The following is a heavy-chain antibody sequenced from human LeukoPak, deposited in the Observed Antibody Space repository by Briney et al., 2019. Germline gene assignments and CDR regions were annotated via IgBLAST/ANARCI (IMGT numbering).Heavy chain of an antibody. V-gene: IGHV4-59*01. CDR3: AREVGLGMYNWFDP. D-gene: IGHD3-16*01. J-gene: IGHJ5*02. CDR2: IYHSGST. CDR1: GGSISNYY. Sequence: PSETLSLTCTVSGGSISNYYWYWIRQPPGKGLECVGYIYHSGSTNYNPSLKSRVTISVDTSKTQFSLKLRSVTAADTAVYYCAREVGLGMYNWFDPWGQGTLVTVSS.